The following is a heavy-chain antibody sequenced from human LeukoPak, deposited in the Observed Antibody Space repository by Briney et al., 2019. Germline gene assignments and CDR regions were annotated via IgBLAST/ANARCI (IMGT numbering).Heavy chain of an antibody. CDR1: GGSISSGSYY. CDR2: IYTSGST. CDR3: AREMVVPAAAGWFDP. Sequence: SETLSLTCTVSGGSISSGSYYWSWIRQPAGKGLEWIGRIYTSGSTNYNPSLKSRVTISVDTSKNQFSLKPSSVTAADTAVYYCAREMVVPAAAGWFDPWGQGTLVTVSS. D-gene: IGHD2-2*01. V-gene: IGHV4-61*02. J-gene: IGHJ5*02.